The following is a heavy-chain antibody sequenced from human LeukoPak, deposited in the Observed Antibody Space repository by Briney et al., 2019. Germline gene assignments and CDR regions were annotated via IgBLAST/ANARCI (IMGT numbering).Heavy chain of an antibody. CDR3: ARARPSMWIDY. Sequence: PGGSLRLSCAASGFTFSNYDMNWVRQAPGKGLEWVAVISYDGSDKFYADSVKGRFTISRDSSKNTLYLQMNSLRPEDTAVYYCARARPSMWIDYWGQGTLVTVSS. CDR2: ISYDGSDK. D-gene: IGHD5-12*01. CDR1: GFTFSNYD. J-gene: IGHJ4*02. V-gene: IGHV3-30*04.